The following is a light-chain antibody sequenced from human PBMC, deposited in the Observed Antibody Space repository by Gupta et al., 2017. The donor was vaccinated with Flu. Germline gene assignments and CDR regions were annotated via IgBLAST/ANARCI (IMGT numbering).Light chain of an antibody. CDR2: EDT. J-gene: IGLJ2*01. CDR3: YSTDSSGNEIV. V-gene: IGLV3-10*01. Sequence: SYELTQPPSVSVSQGKTARITCSGDALPEKYASWYQQKSGQAPLLVIYEDTKRPSGIPERISGSSSGTTATLTIIGAQVDDEADYYCYSTDSSGNEIVFGGGTKLTVL. CDR1: ALPEKY.